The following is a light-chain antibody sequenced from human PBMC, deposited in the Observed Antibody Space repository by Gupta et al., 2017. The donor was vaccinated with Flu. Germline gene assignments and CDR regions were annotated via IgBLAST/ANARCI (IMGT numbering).Light chain of an antibody. V-gene: IGLV7-46*01. Sequence: LTVSPGGTVTLTCGSSSGGVTSGHYPYWFQQKPGHAPRTLIYDTSNKHSWTPARFSGSLLGGKAALTLSGAQPEDEAEYYCLLSYSGASWV. CDR3: LLSYSGASWV. J-gene: IGLJ3*02. CDR2: DTS. CDR1: SGGVTSGHY.